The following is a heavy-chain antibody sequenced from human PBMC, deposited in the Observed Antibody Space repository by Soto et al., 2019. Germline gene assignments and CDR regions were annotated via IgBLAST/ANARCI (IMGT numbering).Heavy chain of an antibody. CDR2: ISGSGGST. D-gene: IGHD1-26*01. Sequence: EVQLLESGGGLVQPGGSLRLSCAASGFTFSSYAMSWVRQAPGKGLEWVSAISGSGGSTYYADYVKGRFPISRDNSKNTLYLQINSLRAEDTAVYYCAKDRFVGGSYDDAFDIWGQGTMVTVSS. CDR3: AKDRFVGGSYDDAFDI. J-gene: IGHJ3*02. V-gene: IGHV3-23*01. CDR1: GFTFSSYA.